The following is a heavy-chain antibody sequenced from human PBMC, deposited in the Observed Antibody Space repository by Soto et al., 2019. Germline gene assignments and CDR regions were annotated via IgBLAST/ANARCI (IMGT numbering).Heavy chain of an antibody. J-gene: IGHJ5*02. V-gene: IGHV4-61*01. D-gene: IGHD3-10*01. Sequence: SETLSLTCTVSGGSVSSGSYYWSWIRQPPWKGLEWIGYIYYSGSTNYNPSLKSRVTISVDTSKNQFSLKLSSVTAADTDVYYCAREAVHGSGSYYKENWFDPWGQGXLVTVYS. CDR1: GGSVSSGSYY. CDR2: IYYSGST. CDR3: AREAVHGSGSYYKENWFDP.